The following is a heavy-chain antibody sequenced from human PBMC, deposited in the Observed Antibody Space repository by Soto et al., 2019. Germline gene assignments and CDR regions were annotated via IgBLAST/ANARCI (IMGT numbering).Heavy chain of an antibody. D-gene: IGHD3-16*01. Sequence: EVQLVESGGGLVQPGGSLRLSCTASGFTFSDYWMSWVRQAPGKGLEWVAIIKQDEGDKYYVDSVKGRFTISRDNAENSLYLQMNSLRAEDTAVYYCARGTNVDSAYRWFDSWGQGTTVTVSS. J-gene: IGHJ5*01. CDR1: GFTFSDYW. CDR2: IKQDEGDK. V-gene: IGHV3-7*01. CDR3: ARGTNVDSAYRWFDS.